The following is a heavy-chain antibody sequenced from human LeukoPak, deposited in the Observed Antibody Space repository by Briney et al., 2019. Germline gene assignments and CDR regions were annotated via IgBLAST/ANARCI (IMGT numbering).Heavy chain of an antibody. CDR3: ARGGGSSSWSYYYYYYMDV. D-gene: IGHD6-13*01. V-gene: IGHV1-69*05. CDR2: IIPIFGTA. J-gene: IGHJ6*03. Sequence: SVEVSCKASGGTFSSYAISWVRQAPGQGLEWMGGIIPIFGTANYAQKFQGRVTITTDESTSTTYMELSSLRSEDTAVYYCARGGGSSSWSYYYYYYMDVWGKGTTVTVSS. CDR1: GGTFSSYA.